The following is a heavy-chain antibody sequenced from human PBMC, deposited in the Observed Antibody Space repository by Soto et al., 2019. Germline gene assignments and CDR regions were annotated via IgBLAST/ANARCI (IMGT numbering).Heavy chain of an antibody. Sequence: QPGGSLRLSCAASGFTFSSYGMHWVRQAPGKGLEWVAVIWYDGSNKYYADSVKGRFTISRDNSKNTLYLQMNSLRAEDTAVYYCARDWGCSGGSCPLHYYGMDVWGQGTTVTVSS. V-gene: IGHV3-33*01. J-gene: IGHJ6*02. CDR2: IWYDGSNK. D-gene: IGHD2-15*01. CDR3: ARDWGCSGGSCPLHYYGMDV. CDR1: GFTFSSYG.